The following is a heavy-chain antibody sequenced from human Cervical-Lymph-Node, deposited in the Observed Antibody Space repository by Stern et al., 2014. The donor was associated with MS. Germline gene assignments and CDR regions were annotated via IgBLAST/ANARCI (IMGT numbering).Heavy chain of an antibody. J-gene: IGHJ5*02. D-gene: IGHD3-10*01. CDR3: ARQYYYGSGSYYRFDP. CDR2: IYPGDSDT. Sequence: EVQLLESGAEVKKPGESLKISCKGSGYSFTSYWIGWVRQMPGKGLEWMGIIYPGDSDTRYSPSFQGQVTISADKSISTAYLQWSSLKASDTAMYYCARQYYYGSGSYYRFDPWGQGTLVTVSS. CDR1: GYSFTSYW. V-gene: IGHV5-51*01.